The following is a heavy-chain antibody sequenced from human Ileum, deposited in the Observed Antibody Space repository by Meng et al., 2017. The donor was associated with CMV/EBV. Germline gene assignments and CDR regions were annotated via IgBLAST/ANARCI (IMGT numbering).Heavy chain of an antibody. CDR3: ARGGSSLGSPIGY. Sequence: GGSLRLSCAASGFTFSNYDIHWVRQAPGKGLEWVALIRYNGSKKDYVDSVKGRFTISRDNSKNTLYLQMDSLRPGDTAVYYCARGGSSLGSPIGYWGQGTLVTVSS. D-gene: IGHD1-26*01. J-gene: IGHJ4*02. CDR1: GFTFSNYD. CDR2: IRYNGSKK. V-gene: IGHV3-30*02.